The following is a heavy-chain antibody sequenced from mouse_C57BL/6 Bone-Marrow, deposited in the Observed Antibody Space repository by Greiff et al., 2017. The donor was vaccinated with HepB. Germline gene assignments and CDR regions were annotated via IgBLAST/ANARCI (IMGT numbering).Heavy chain of an antibody. V-gene: IGHV1-59*01. J-gene: IGHJ4*01. D-gene: IGHD2-4*01. Sequence: QVQLQQPGAELVRPGTSVKLSCKASGYTFTSYWMHWVKQRPGQGLEWIGVIDPSDSYTNYNQKFKGKATLTVDTSSSTAYMQLSSLTSEDSAVYYCARMDYEGAMDYWGQGTSVTVSS. CDR2: IDPSDSYT. CDR3: ARMDYEGAMDY. CDR1: GYTFTSYW.